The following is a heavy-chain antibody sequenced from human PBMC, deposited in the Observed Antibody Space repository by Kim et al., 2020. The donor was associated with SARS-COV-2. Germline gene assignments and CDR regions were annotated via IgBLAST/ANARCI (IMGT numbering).Heavy chain of an antibody. CDR3: ARGGSGFPVD. V-gene: IGHV3-74*01. Sequence: WGSLRLSWEASGFTFSKSWVQWFRQMAEQAPRQVSLKNNDETYTTYADSVKGRFTISRDNAKNTVYLQMNSLRAEDTAVYFCARGGSGFPVDWGQGTLVTVSS. CDR1: GFTFSKSW. D-gene: IGHD2-15*01. J-gene: IGHJ4*02. CDR2: KNNDETYT.